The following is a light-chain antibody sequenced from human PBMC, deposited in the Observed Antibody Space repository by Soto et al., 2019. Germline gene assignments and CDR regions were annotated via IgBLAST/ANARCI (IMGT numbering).Light chain of an antibody. CDR3: QQYDLYPWT. V-gene: IGKV1-5*03. CDR2: TAS. Sequence: DIQMTQSPSTLSAFVGDRVTITCRASQSISSWLAWYQQRPGKAPKLLIYTASSLESGVPSRFSGSGSGTEFTLTISSLQPDDFATYYCQQYDLYPWTFGQGTKVEI. CDR1: QSISSW. J-gene: IGKJ1*01.